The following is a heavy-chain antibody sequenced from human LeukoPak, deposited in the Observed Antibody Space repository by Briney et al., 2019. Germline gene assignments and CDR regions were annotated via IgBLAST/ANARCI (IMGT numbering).Heavy chain of an antibody. J-gene: IGHJ5*02. CDR2: IIPIFGTA. V-gene: IGHV1-69*05. Sequence: SVKVSCKASGGTCSSYAISWVRQAPGQGLEWMGGIIPIFGTANYAQKFQGRVTITTDESTSTAYMELSSLRSEDTAVYYCARGSGYYGSGSTTSPDNWFDPWGQGTLVTVSS. CDR1: GGTCSSYA. D-gene: IGHD3-10*01. CDR3: ARGSGYYGSGSTTSPDNWFDP.